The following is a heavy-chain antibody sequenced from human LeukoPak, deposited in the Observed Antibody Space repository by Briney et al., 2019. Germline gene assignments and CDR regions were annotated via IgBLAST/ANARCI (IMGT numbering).Heavy chain of an antibody. Sequence: SETPSLTCAVYGGSFSGYYWSWIRQPPGKGLEWIGEINHSGSTNYNPSLKSRVTISVDTSKNQFSLKLSSVTAADTAVYYCARRGIVGVIPPFDYWGQGTLVTVSS. J-gene: IGHJ4*02. CDR2: INHSGST. CDR3: ARRGIVGVIPPFDY. CDR1: GGSFSGYY. D-gene: IGHD1-26*01. V-gene: IGHV4-34*01.